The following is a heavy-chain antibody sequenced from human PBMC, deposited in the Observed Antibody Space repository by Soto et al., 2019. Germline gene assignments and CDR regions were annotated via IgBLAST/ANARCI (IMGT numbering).Heavy chain of an antibody. CDR2: IYPSGST. D-gene: IGHD3-10*01. CDR3: AREVLRGGMEADDYGMDV. CDR1: GGSISSYY. Sequence: LSLTCTVSGGSISSYYWSWIRQPAGKGLEWIGRIYPSGSTNYNPSLQSRGTMSVDTSKNQFSLKLSSVTAADTAAYYCAREVLRGGMEADDYGMDVWGQGTTVTAP. J-gene: IGHJ6*02. V-gene: IGHV4-4*07.